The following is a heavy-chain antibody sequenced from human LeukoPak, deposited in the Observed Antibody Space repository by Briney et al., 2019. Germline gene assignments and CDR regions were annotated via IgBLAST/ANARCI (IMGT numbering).Heavy chain of an antibody. CDR1: GGTFSSYA. J-gene: IGHJ4*02. CDR3: ARDGGGYYDSSGYFLFDY. D-gene: IGHD3-22*01. V-gene: IGHV1-69*13. Sequence: GASVKVSCKASGGTFSSYAISRVRQAPGQGLEWMGGIIPIFGTANYAQKFQGRVTITADESTSTAYMELSSLRSEDAAVYYCARDGGGYYDSSGYFLFDYWGQGTLVTVSS. CDR2: IIPIFGTA.